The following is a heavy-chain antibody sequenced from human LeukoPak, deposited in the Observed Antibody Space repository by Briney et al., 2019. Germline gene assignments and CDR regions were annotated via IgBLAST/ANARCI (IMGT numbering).Heavy chain of an antibody. Sequence: SETLSLTCAVXGGXXXGYYWSWIRXPPGXGLEWIGEINHSGSTNYNPSLKSRVTISVDTSKNQFSLKLSSVTAADTAVYYCASLSGWNFDYWGQGTLVTVSS. CDR2: INHSGST. D-gene: IGHD6-19*01. CDR1: GGXXXGYY. CDR3: ASLSGWNFDY. V-gene: IGHV4-34*01. J-gene: IGHJ4*02.